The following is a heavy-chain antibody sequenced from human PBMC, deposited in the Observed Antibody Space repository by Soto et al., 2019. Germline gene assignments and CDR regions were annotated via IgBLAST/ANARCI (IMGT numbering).Heavy chain of an antibody. CDR3: ARVLLLGDYDILTGPFDY. V-gene: IGHV1-8*01. CDR1: GYTFTSYD. D-gene: IGHD3-9*01. J-gene: IGHJ4*02. CDR2: MNPNSGDT. Sequence: ASVKVSCKASGYTFTSYDINWVRQATGQGLEWMGWMNPNSGDTGYAQKFQGRVTMTRNTSTSTAYMELSSLRSEDTAVYYCARVLLLGDYDILTGPFDYWGQGTLVTLSS.